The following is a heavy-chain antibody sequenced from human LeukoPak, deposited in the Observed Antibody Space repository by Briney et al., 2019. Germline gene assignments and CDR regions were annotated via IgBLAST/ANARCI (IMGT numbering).Heavy chain of an antibody. J-gene: IGHJ4*02. D-gene: IGHD6-19*01. CDR2: ICYSGGT. CDR1: GVSINSYC. V-gene: IGHV4-59*01. Sequence: SETLCLTCAVSGVSINSYCWRWVRQPPGKGLVWVGCICYSGGTTCTPSPQSGVSISADTSRNQFSPYLSSVPAADTAVFYCARGPSRQSFDSWGQGTLVTVSS. CDR3: ARGPSRQSFDS.